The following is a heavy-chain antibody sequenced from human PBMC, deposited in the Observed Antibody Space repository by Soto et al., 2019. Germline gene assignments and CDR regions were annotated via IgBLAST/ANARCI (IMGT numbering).Heavy chain of an antibody. V-gene: IGHV1-2*02. CDR3: AGGSSSCAY. D-gene: IGHD2-15*01. J-gene: IGHJ4*02. Sequence: ASVKVSCKASGYTFSGYYMQWVRQAPGQGLEWMGWINPNTGDTNYAQKFQGRVTMTRDTSLGTVYMELSRLRSDDTAMYFCAGGSSSCAYWGQGALVTVSS. CDR1: GYTFSGYY. CDR2: INPNTGDT.